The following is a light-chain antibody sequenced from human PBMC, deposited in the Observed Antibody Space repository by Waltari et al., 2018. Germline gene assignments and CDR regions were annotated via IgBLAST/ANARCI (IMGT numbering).Light chain of an antibody. V-gene: IGLV2-8*01. CDR2: EVT. J-gene: IGLJ3*02. CDR3: SSYAGGSSLM. CDR1: STDVAGYNP. Sequence: QSALTQPPSASGSPGQSITLSCPGISTDVAGYNPVFWYQQHPGKATKLLIYEVTKRPSGVPDRFSGSKSDNTASLAVSGLQAEDEADYYCSSYAGGSSLMFGGGTKLTVL.